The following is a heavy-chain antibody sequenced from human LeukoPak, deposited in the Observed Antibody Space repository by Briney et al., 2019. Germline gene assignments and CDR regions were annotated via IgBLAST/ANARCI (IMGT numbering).Heavy chain of an antibody. D-gene: IGHD3-22*01. Sequence: GGSLRLSCAASGFTFSSYAMSWVRQAPGKGLEWVSTITSSGITFYSDSVKGRFTISRDNSKNTLYLQMNNLRAEDTAIYYCAKRGGKNYDTSGYYYSFDYWGQGTLVTVSS. CDR3: AKRGGKNYDTSGYYYSFDY. J-gene: IGHJ4*02. V-gene: IGHV3-23*01. CDR1: GFTFSSYA. CDR2: ITSSGIT.